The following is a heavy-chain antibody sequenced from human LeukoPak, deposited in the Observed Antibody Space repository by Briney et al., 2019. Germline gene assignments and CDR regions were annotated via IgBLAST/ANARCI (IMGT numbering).Heavy chain of an antibody. V-gene: IGHV3-7*01. CDR2: IKQDGSEK. J-gene: IGHJ4*02. D-gene: IGHD3-3*01. CDR3: ARSRRDYDFWSGYPVSDY. Sequence: GGSLRLSCAASGFTFSSYWMSWVRQAPGKGLECVANIKQDGSEKYYVDSVKGRFTISRDNAKNSLYLQMNSLRAEDTAVYYCARSRRDYDFWSGYPVSDYWGQGTLVTVSS. CDR1: GFTFSSYW.